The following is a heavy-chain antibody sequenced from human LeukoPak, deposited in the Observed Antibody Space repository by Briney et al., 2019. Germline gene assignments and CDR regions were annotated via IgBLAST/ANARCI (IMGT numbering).Heavy chain of an antibody. J-gene: IGHJ4*02. CDR2: INWNGGST. Sequence: PGGSLRLSCAASGFTFDDHGMNWVRQAPGKGLERVSGINWNGGSTFYADSVKGRFTISRDNSKNTLYLQMNSLRAEDTAVYYCARSTTADLVFDYWGQGTLVTVPS. CDR1: GFTFDDHG. V-gene: IGHV3-20*04. CDR3: ARSTTADLVFDY. D-gene: IGHD2-21*02.